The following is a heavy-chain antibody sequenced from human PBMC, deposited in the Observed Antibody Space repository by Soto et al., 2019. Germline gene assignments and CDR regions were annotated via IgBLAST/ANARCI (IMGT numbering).Heavy chain of an antibody. CDR2: IYYSGST. CDR3: ARDVLLWFGELPNWFDP. CDR1: GGSISSYY. V-gene: IGHV4-59*01. J-gene: IGHJ5*02. Sequence: QVQLQESGPGLVKPSETLSLTCTVSGGSISSYYWSWIRQPPGKGLEWIGYIYYSGSTNYNPSLKSRVTISVDTSKNQFSLKLSSVTAADTAVYYCARDVLLWFGELPNWFDPWGQGTLVTVSS. D-gene: IGHD3-10*01.